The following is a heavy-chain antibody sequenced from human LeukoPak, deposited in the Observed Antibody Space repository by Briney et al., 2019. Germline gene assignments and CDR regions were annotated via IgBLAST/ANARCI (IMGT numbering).Heavy chain of an antibody. V-gene: IGHV3-21*04. CDR2: ISLSSSYI. J-gene: IGHJ4*02. CDR1: GFPFSNYS. CDR3: ARESGKFDY. Sequence: GGSLRLSCVVSGFPFSNYSMSWVRQAPGKGLEWVSSISLSSSYIYYADSVKGRFSISRDNSKNSLSLEMNSLRTEDTAMYYCARESGKFDYWGQGTLVAVSS.